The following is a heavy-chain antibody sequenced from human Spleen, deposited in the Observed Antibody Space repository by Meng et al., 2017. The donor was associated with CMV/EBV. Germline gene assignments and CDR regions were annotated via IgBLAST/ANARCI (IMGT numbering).Heavy chain of an antibody. CDR3: ASDGGGRNYLDY. D-gene: IGHD2-15*01. V-gene: IGHV4-31*03. CDR1: GGSISSGGHY. J-gene: IGHJ4*02. Sequence: TVSGGSISSGGHYWSWIRQHPGKGLEWIGYIYYSGSTYYNPSLKSRVTISIDTSKNQFSLKLSSVTAADTAVYYCASDGGGRNYLDYWGQGTLVTVSS. CDR2: IYYSGST.